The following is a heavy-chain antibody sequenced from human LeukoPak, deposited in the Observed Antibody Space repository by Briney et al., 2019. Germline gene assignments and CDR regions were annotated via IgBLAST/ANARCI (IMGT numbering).Heavy chain of an antibody. CDR3: AKDLGLTIFGVVHDAFDI. D-gene: IGHD3-3*01. V-gene: IGHV3-23*01. Sequence: GGSLRLSCAASGFTLSDYAMTWVRQAPGKGVGWVSGFDSSGGSTYYADSVKGWFTIARDKSKNTLYLQMNSLRAEDTAVYYCAKDLGLTIFGVVHDAFDIWGQGTMVTVSS. J-gene: IGHJ3*02. CDR2: FDSSGGST. CDR1: GFTLSDYA.